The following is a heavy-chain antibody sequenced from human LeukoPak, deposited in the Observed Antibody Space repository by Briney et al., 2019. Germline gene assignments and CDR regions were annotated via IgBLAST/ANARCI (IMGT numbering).Heavy chain of an antibody. D-gene: IGHD3/OR15-3a*01. CDR3: TTAGLELAY. CDR1: GFTFSNAW. Sequence: PGGSLRLSCAASGFTFSNAWMSWVRQAPGKGLEWVGRTKSKTDGGTTDYAAPVKRRFTISSDDSKKTLYLQMNSLKTEDTAVYYCTTAGLELAYWGKGTLVTVSS. CDR2: TKSKTDGGTT. J-gene: IGHJ4*02. V-gene: IGHV3-15*01.